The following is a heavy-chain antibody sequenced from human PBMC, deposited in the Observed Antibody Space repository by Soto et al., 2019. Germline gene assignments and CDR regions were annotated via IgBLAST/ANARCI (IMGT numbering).Heavy chain of an antibody. J-gene: IGHJ3*02. Sequence: LRLSCAASGFTFSSYEMNWVRHAPGKGLEWVSYSSSSGSTIYYAGSVKSRFTISRDNAKNSLYLQMNSLRAEDKAVYYCARLYYAAAFDIWGQGTMVTVSS. D-gene: IGHD2-2*01. CDR1: GFTFSSYE. CDR3: ARLYYAAAFDI. V-gene: IGHV3-48*03. CDR2: SSSSGSTI.